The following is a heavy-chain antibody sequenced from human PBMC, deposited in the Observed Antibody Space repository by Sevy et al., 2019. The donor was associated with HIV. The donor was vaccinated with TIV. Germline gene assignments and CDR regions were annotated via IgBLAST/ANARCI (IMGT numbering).Heavy chain of an antibody. CDR1: GFTFSSYS. V-gene: IGHV3-21*01. J-gene: IGHJ3*02. Sequence: GGSLRLSCAASGFTFSSYSMNWVRQAPGKGLEWVSSISSSSSYIYYADSVKGRFTISRDNAKNSLYLQMNSLRAEDTAVYYRATPIREWELLPNAFDIWGQGTMVTVSS. CDR2: ISSSSSYI. CDR3: ATPIREWELLPNAFDI. D-gene: IGHD1-26*01.